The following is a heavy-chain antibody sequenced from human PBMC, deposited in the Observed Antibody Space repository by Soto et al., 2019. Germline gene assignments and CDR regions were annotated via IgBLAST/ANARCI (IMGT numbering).Heavy chain of an antibody. CDR3: ARQYPSSSRHFDH. V-gene: IGHV3-21*01. D-gene: IGHD6-6*01. J-gene: IGHJ4*02. CDR1: GFTFRTYY. Sequence: EVELVESGGGLVKPGGSLTLSCAASGFTFRTYYMIWHRQAPGKGLEWVSSISAGSSNIYYAPSVKGRFTISRDNAKNSLYLQINSLRAEDTAVYYCARQYPSSSRHFDHWGQGTLVTVSS. CDR2: ISAGSSNI.